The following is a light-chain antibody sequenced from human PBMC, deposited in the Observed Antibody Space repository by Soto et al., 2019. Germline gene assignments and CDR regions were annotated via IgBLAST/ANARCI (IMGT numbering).Light chain of an antibody. V-gene: IGLV2-23*01. CDR2: EGT. CDR1: SSDVGTYDL. CDR3: CSYAGSYTGV. J-gene: IGLJ3*02. Sequence: QSALTQPASVSGSPGQSITISCAGGSSDVGTYDLVSWYQQHPGKAPKLIIYEGTKRPSGVSNCFSGSKSGDTASLTISGLQAEDEADYYCCSYAGSYTGVFGGGTKVTVL.